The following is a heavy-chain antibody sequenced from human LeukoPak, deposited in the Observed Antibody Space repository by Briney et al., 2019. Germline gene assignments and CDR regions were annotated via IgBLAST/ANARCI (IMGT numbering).Heavy chain of an antibody. CDR3: ARANGNYDILTGYYGFDY. Sequence: GASVKVSCKASGYAFAAYYVHWVRQAPGLGLEWMGWINPNSGGTNYAQKFQGRVTMTRDTSISTAYMELSRLRSDDTAVYYCARANGNYDILTGYYGFDYWGQGTLVTVSS. V-gene: IGHV1-2*02. CDR1: GYAFAAYY. J-gene: IGHJ4*02. D-gene: IGHD3-9*01. CDR2: INPNSGGT.